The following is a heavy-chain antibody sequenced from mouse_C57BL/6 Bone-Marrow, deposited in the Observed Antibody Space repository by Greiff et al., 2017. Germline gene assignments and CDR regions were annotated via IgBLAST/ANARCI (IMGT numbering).Heavy chain of an antibody. CDR1: GYTFTSYW. CDR3: AGLSGYNEDWYFDV. V-gene: IGHV1-7*01. Sequence: VQLQQPGAELAKPGASVKLSCKASGYTFTSYWMHWVKQRTGQGLEWIGYINPSSGYTKYNQKFKDKATMAADKSSSTAYMRLRNLTYGDSAVYYGAGLSGYNEDWYFDVWGTGTTVTVSS. D-gene: IGHD2-2*01. J-gene: IGHJ1*03. CDR2: INPSSGYT.